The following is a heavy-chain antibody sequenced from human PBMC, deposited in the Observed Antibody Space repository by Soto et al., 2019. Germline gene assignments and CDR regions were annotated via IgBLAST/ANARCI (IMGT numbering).Heavy chain of an antibody. CDR1: GGSISSGGYS. CDR3: ARGWYYDSSGYYDYYFDY. D-gene: IGHD3-22*01. CDR2: IYHSGST. Sequence: PSETLSLTCAVSGGSISSGGYSWSWIRQPPGEGLEWIGYIYHSGSTYYNPSLKSRVTISVDRSKNQFSLKLSSVTAADTAVYYCARGWYYDSSGYYDYYFDYWGQGTLVTVSS. J-gene: IGHJ4*02. V-gene: IGHV4-30-2*01.